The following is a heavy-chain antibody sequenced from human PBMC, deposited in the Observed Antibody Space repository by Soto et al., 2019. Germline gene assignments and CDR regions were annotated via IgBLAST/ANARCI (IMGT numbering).Heavy chain of an antibody. J-gene: IGHJ3*01. CDR2: SFHTGNT. Sequence: QVQLQESGPGLVKPSGTLSLTCDVSGDSISSSRWWTWVRQPPGKGLEWIGDSFHTGNTNYNPSLKSAVTFSVDKSKNQFSLKLTSVTAADTAVYYSAYRTCWYLLDLWGQGTLVTVSS. CDR1: GDSISSSRW. V-gene: IGHV4-4*02. CDR3: AYRTCWYLLDL. D-gene: IGHD6-13*01.